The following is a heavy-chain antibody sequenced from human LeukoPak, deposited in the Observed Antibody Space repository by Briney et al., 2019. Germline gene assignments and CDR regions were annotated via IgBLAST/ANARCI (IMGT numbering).Heavy chain of an antibody. CDR3: ARDSSGWYLGSFDY. CDR1: GFTFSSYE. J-gene: IGHJ4*02. Sequence: GGSLRLSCAASGFTFSSYEMNWVRQAPGRGLEWVSYISSSGATRYYADSVKGRLTISRDNAKNSLYLQMNSLRAEDTAAYYCARDSSGWYLGSFDYWGQGTLVTVSS. V-gene: IGHV3-48*03. D-gene: IGHD6-19*01. CDR2: ISSSGATR.